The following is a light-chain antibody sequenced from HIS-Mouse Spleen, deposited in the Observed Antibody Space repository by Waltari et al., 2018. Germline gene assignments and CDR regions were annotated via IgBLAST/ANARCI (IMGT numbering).Light chain of an antibody. J-gene: IGKJ1*01. CDR2: AAS. V-gene: IGKV1-9*01. Sequence: DIQLTPSPSFLSASLAARVTITCRASQGISSYLAWYQQKPGKAPKLLIYAASTLQSGVPSRFSGSGSGTEFTLTISSLQPEDFATYYCQQLNSYPPTFGQGTKVEIK. CDR3: QQLNSYPPT. CDR1: QGISSY.